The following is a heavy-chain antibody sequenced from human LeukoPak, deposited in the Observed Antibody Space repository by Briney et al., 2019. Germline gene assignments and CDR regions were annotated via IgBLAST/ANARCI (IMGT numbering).Heavy chain of an antibody. CDR3: ARDYRSGRDF. CDR2: INQDGSDQ. D-gene: IGHD6-19*01. Sequence: GGSLRLSCAASGFTFSTKWMSWVRQAPGKGLEWVATINQDGSDQYYVDSVKGRFTHPRDNAKNSLDLQMNSLRAEDTAVYYCARDYRSGRDFWGQGTLVTVSS. V-gene: IGHV3-7*04. J-gene: IGHJ4*02. CDR1: GFTFSTKW.